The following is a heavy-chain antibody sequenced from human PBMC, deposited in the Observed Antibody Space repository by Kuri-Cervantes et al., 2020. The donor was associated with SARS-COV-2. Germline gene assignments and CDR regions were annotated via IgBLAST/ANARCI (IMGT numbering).Heavy chain of an antibody. Sequence: GESLKISCAASGFTFSSYSMNWVRQAPGKGLEWVSSISSSSSYIYYADSVKGRFAISRDNSKNTLYLQMNSLRAEDTAVYYCSSSLIYTFDYWGQGTLVTVSS. CDR2: ISSSSSYI. V-gene: IGHV3-21*01. D-gene: IGHD6-13*01. CDR1: GFTFSSYS. CDR3: SSSLIYTFDY. J-gene: IGHJ4*02.